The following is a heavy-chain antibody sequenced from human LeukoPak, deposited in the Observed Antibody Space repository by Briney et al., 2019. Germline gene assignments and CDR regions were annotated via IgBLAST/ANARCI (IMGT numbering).Heavy chain of an antibody. CDR1: GFTFSSYA. CDR2: ISGSGGST. V-gene: IGHV3-23*01. D-gene: IGHD4-17*01. Sequence: GGSLRLSCAASGFTFSSYAMSWVRQAPGKGLEWVSAISGSGGSTYYADSVKGRFTISRDNSKNTLYLQMNSLRAEDTAVYYCARGEDYGDYFDYWGQGTLVTVSS. J-gene: IGHJ4*02. CDR3: ARGEDYGDYFDY.